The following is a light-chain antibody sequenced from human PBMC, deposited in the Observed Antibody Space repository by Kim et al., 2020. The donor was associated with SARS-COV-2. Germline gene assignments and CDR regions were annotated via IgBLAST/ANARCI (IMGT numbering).Light chain of an antibody. CDR1: SSDVGGYNY. CDR3: SSYTSSSRV. CDR2: DVS. V-gene: IGLV2-14*03. J-gene: IGLJ1*01. Sequence: PGQSITISCTGTSSDVGGYNYVSWYQQHPGKAHKLMIYDVSNRPSGVSNRFSGSKSGNTASLTISGLQAEDEADYYCSSYTSSSRVFGTGTKVTVL.